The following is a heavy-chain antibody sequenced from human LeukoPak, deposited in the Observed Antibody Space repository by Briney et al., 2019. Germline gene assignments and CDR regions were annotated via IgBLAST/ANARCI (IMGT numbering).Heavy chain of an antibody. J-gene: IGHJ3*02. CDR1: GYTFTSYG. CDR2: ISAYNGNT. D-gene: IGHD3-22*01. Sequence: ASVKVSCKASGYTFTSYGISWVRQAPGQGLEWMGWISAYNGNTNYAQKLQGRVTMTTDTSTSTAYMELRSLRSDDTAVYYCARGRRAYYYDTPSNAFDICGQGTMVTVSS. CDR3: ARGRRAYYYDTPSNAFDI. V-gene: IGHV1-18*01.